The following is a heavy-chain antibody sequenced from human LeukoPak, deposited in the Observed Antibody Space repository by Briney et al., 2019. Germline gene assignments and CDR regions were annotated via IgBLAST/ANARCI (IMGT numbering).Heavy chain of an antibody. D-gene: IGHD3-22*01. J-gene: IGHJ3*02. CDR3: ARESYYDSSGYSHDAFDI. V-gene: IGHV4-39*02. CDR2: IYYTGNT. Sequence: SETLSLTCTVSGVSISSSYSYWGWIRQPPGMGLEWIGSIYYTGNTYYNASLKSQVSISIDTSKNQFSLKLTSVTAADTAVYYCARESYYDSSGYSHDAFDIWGQGTMVTVSS. CDR1: GVSISSSYSY.